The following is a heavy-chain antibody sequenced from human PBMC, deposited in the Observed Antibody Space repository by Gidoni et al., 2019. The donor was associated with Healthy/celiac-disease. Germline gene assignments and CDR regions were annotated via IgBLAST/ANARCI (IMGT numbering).Heavy chain of an antibody. V-gene: IGHV3-9*01. Sequence: EVQLVESGGGLVQPGRSLRLSCAASGFTFDDYAMHWVRQAPGKGLEWVSGISWNSGSIGYADSVKGRFTISRDNAKNSLYLQMNSLRAEDTALYYCAKDGVAALLGGYFDYWGQGTLVTVSS. CDR2: ISWNSGSI. J-gene: IGHJ4*02. CDR3: AKDGVAALLGGYFDY. D-gene: IGHD6-6*01. CDR1: GFTFDDYA.